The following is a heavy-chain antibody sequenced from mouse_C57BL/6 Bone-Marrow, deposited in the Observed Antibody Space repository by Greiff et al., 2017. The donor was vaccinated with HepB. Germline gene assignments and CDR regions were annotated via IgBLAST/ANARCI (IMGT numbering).Heavy chain of an antibody. J-gene: IGHJ3*01. Sequence: LQESGPGLVQPSQSLSITCTVSGFSLTSYGVHWVRQSPGKGLEWLGVIWSGGSTDYNAAFISRLSISKDNSKSQVFFKMNSLQADDTAIYYCASYDGAYWGQGTLVTVSA. V-gene: IGHV2-2*01. CDR2: IWSGGST. CDR3: ASYDGAY. D-gene: IGHD2-3*01. CDR1: GFSLTSYG.